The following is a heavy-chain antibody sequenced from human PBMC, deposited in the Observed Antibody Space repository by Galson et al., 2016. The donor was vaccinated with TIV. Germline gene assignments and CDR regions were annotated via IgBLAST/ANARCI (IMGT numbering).Heavy chain of an antibody. CDR2: LLPFFGEP. V-gene: IGHV1-69*13. CDR1: GDTFNKFA. Sequence: SVKVSCKASGDTFNKFAIAWVRRAPGQGIQWMGGLLPFFGEPNYAQKFQGRVTMTADDSTRTAYMELSSLGSEDTAVYYCARETCSGGTCYSRIGAFDIWGQGTMVTVSS. CDR3: ARETCSGGTCYSRIGAFDI. D-gene: IGHD2-15*01. J-gene: IGHJ3*02.